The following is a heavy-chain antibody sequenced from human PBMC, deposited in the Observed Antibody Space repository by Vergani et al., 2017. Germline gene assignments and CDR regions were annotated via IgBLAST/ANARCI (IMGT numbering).Heavy chain of an antibody. J-gene: IGHJ5*02. Sequence: QVQLQESGPGLVKPSETLSLTCSVSGYSISSGYYWGWIRQPPGKGLEWIGSIYHSGSTYYNPSLKSRVTISVDTSKNQFSLKLSSVTAADTAVYYCAKEDGYSSSPHNWFDPWGQGTLVTVSS. V-gene: IGHV4-38-2*02. CDR2: IYHSGST. CDR1: GYSISSGYY. D-gene: IGHD6-13*01. CDR3: AKEDGYSSSPHNWFDP.